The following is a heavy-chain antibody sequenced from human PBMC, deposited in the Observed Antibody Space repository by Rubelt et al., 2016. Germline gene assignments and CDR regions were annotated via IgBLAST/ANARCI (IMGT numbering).Heavy chain of an antibody. CDR2: GST. V-gene: IGHV3-53*04. D-gene: IGHD1-26*01. J-gene: IGHJ3*02. Sequence: GSTYYADSVKGRFTIPRHNSKNTLYLQMNSLRAEDTAVYYRARARGGSYYGVAFDIWGQGTMVTVSS. CDR3: ARARGGSYYGVAFDI.